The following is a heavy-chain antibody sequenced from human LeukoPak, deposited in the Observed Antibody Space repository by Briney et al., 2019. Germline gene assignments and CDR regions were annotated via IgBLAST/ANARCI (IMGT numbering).Heavy chain of an antibody. CDR3: ARGERWFDP. J-gene: IGHJ5*02. Sequence: PSETLSLTCAVYGGSFSGYYWNWIRRPPGKGLEWIGEINHSGSTNYNPSLKSRVTISVDTSKNQFSLKLSSVTAADTAVYYCARGERWFDPWGQGTLVTVSS. D-gene: IGHD1-1*01. CDR1: GGSFSGYY. CDR2: INHSGST. V-gene: IGHV4-34*01.